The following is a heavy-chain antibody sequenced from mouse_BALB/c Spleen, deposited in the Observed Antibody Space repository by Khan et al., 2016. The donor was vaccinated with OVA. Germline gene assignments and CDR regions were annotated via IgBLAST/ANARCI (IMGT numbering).Heavy chain of an antibody. CDR3: ARGYAMDY. CDR1: GFTFSRYG. V-gene: IGHV5-6-3*01. CDR2: INSNGGST. J-gene: IGHJ4*01. Sequence: EVKLEESGGGLVQPGGSLKLSCAASGFTFSRYGMSWVRQTPDKRLELVAIINSNGGSTYYPDSVKGQFTISRDNAKNTLYLQMRSLKSEDTAMYYCARGYAMDYWGQGTSVTVSS.